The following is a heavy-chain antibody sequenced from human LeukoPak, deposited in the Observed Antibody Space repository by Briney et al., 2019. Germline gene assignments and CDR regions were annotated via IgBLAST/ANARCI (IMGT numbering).Heavy chain of an antibody. Sequence: PGRSLRLSCAASGFTFSSYAMHWVRQAPGKGLEWVAVISYDGSNKYYADSVKGRFTISRDNSKNTLYLQMNSLRAEDTAVYYCARGTDYGGDSFDYWGQGTLVTVSS. D-gene: IGHD4-23*01. CDR1: GFTFSSYA. J-gene: IGHJ4*02. V-gene: IGHV3-30-3*01. CDR3: ARGTDYGGDSFDY. CDR2: ISYDGSNK.